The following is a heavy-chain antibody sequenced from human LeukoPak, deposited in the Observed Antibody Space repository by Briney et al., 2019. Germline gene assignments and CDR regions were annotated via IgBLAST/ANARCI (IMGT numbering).Heavy chain of an antibody. CDR3: VRDGYYGSGSPGWFGP. CDR2: VFHRGTT. V-gene: IGHV4-38-2*02. J-gene: IGHJ5*02. Sequence: PSETLSLTCTVSGYSINSAFYWGWIRVPPGKGLEWIGSVFHRGTTYYNSSLKSRVNISTDTSKNQFSLKLNSLTAEDTAMYYCVRDGYYGSGSPGWFGPWGPGTLVIVSA. CDR1: GYSINSAFY. D-gene: IGHD3-10*01.